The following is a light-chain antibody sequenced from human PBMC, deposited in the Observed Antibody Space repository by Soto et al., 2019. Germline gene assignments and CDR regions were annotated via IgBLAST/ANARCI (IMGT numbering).Light chain of an antibody. Sequence: AIQLTQSPSSLSASVGDRVTITCRASQGISSALAWYQQKPGKAPKLLIYDASSLESGVTSKFTGSGSGTDFTLTISSLQPEDFATYYCQQFNSYPHNFGPGTKVDIK. J-gene: IGKJ3*01. CDR3: QQFNSYPHN. V-gene: IGKV1-13*02. CDR2: DAS. CDR1: QGISSA.